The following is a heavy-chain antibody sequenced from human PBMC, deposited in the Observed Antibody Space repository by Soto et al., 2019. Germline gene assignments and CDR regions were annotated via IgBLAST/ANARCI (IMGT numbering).Heavy chain of an antibody. CDR1: GFTFSSYA. CDR3: AKDISYYGSGSYMADAFDI. CDR2: ISGSGGST. Sequence: PGGSLRLSCAASGFTFSSYAMSWVRQAPGKGLEWVSVISGSGGSTYYADSVKGRFTISRDNSKNTLFLQMNSLRAEDTAVYYCAKDISYYGSGSYMADAFDICGQGTMVTVSS. J-gene: IGHJ3*02. V-gene: IGHV3-23*01. D-gene: IGHD3-10*01.